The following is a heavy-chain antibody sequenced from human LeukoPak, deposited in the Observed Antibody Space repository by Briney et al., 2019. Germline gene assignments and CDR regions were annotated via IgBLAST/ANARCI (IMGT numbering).Heavy chain of an antibody. CDR2: ISYDGSNK. D-gene: IGHD4-17*01. CDR3: AKDSKLRSYYYYYGMDV. V-gene: IGHV3-30*18. J-gene: IGHJ6*04. CDR1: GFTFSSYG. Sequence: GGSLRLSCAASGFTFSSYGMHWVRQAPGKGLEWVAVISYDGSNKYYADSVKGRFTISRDNPKNTLYLQMNSLRAEDTAVYYCAKDSKLRSYYYYYGMDVWGKGTTVTVSS.